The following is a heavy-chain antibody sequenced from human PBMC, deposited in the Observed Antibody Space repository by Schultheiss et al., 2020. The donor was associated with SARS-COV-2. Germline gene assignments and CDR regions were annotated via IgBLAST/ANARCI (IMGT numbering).Heavy chain of an antibody. D-gene: IGHD3-22*01. Sequence: SETLSLTCTVSGGSISSYYWSWIRQPPGKGLEWIGYIYYSGSTNYNPSLKSRVTISVDTSKNQFPLKLSSVTAADTAVYYCARESGYYYDSSGYYSGWFDPWGQGTLVTVSS. CDR2: IYYSGST. V-gene: IGHV4-59*01. CDR1: GGSISSYY. CDR3: ARESGYYYDSSGYYSGWFDP. J-gene: IGHJ5*02.